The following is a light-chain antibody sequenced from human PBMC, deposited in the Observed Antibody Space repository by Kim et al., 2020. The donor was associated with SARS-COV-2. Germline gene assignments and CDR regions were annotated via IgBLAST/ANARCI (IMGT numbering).Light chain of an antibody. CDR3: NSRDSNDYVV. CDR2: GKD. CDR1: SLRSYY. J-gene: IGLJ2*01. V-gene: IGLV3-19*01. Sequence: VALGQTVMIRCQGDSLRSYYATWYQQKPEQAPKVVIYGKDNRPSGVPDRFSGSSSGNTAYLTITGTQAGDEADYYCNSRDSNDYVVFGGGTKVTVL.